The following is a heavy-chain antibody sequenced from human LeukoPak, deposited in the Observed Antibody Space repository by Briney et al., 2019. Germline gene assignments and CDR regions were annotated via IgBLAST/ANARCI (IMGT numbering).Heavy chain of an antibody. CDR2: IKQDGSEK. CDR1: GFTFSSYW. V-gene: IGHV3-7*05. J-gene: IGHJ4*02. CDR3: ARDRCGTSCYRYYFDY. D-gene: IGHD2-15*01. Sequence: GGSLRLSCVASGFTFSSYWMSWVRQAPGKGLEWVANIKQDGSEKYYVDSVKGRFTISRDNAKNSLYLQLNSLRAEDTAVYYCARDRCGTSCYRYYFDYWGQGTLVTVSS.